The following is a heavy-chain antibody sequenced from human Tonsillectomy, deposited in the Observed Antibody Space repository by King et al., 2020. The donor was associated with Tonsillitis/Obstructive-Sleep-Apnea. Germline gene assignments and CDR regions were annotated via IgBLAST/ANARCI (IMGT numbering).Heavy chain of an antibody. CDR3: ARELYYYDSSGLSYYYYGMDV. J-gene: IGHJ6*02. Sequence: VQLVESGAEVKKPGASVKVSCKASGYTFTGYYMHWVRQAPGQGLEWXXXXXXXSXXXNXXXKFXXRVTMTRDTSISTAYMELSRLRSDDTAVCYCARELYYYDSSGLSYYYYGMDVWGQGTTVTVSS. CDR1: GYTFTGYY. CDR2: XXXXSXXX. D-gene: IGHD3-22*01. V-gene: IGHV1-2*02.